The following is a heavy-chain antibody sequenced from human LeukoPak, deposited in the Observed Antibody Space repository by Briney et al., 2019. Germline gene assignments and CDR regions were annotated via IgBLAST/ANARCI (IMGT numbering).Heavy chain of an antibody. V-gene: IGHV4-59*01. CDR2: IYYNVST. CDR1: GGSISSYY. CDR3: ARGPFGNFFTLYYFDY. J-gene: IGHJ4*02. Sequence: SETLSLTCTVPGGSISSYYWSWIRQPPGKGLEWIGYIYYNVSTNYNPSLKSRVTISVDTSMNQFSLKLSSVTAADTAVYYCARGPFGNFFTLYYFDYWGLGTLVTVSS. D-gene: IGHD1-7*01.